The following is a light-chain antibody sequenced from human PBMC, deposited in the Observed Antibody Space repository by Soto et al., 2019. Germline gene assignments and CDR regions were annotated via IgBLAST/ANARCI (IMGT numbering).Light chain of an antibody. CDR2: DAS. Sequence: IVLTQSPVTLSLSPGERATLSCRASQSVSSYLAWYQQKPGQAPRLLISDASNRATGIPDRFSGSGSGTDFTLTFSSLEAEDFAVYYCQQYSNWPITFGQGTRLEIK. J-gene: IGKJ5*01. CDR3: QQYSNWPIT. CDR1: QSVSSY. V-gene: IGKV3-11*01.